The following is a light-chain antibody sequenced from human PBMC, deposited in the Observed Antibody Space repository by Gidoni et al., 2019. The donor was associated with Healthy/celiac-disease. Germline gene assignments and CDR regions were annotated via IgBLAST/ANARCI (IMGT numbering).Light chain of an antibody. Sequence: IQLTQYPASLSASVGDRVTITCRASQSISSYLNWYQQKPGKAPKLLIYAASSLQSGVPSRFSGSGSGTDFTLTISSLQPEDFATYYCQQSYSTQYTFGQGTKLEIK. CDR3: QQSYSTQYT. CDR2: AAS. J-gene: IGKJ2*01. V-gene: IGKV1-39*01. CDR1: QSISSY.